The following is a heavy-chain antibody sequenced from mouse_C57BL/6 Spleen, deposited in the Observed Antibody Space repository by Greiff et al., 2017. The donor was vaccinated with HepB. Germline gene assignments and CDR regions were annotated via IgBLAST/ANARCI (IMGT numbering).Heavy chain of an antibody. CDR3: ARENDDAMDY. D-gene: IGHD2-12*01. V-gene: IGHV5-16*01. CDR2: INYDGSST. J-gene: IGHJ4*01. CDR1: GFTFSDYY. Sequence: EVKLVESEGGLVQPGSSMKLSCTASGFTFSDYYMAWVRQVPEKGLEWVANINYDGSSTYYLDSLKIRFIISRDNAKNILYLQMSSLKSEDTATYYCARENDDAMDYWGQGTSVTVSS.